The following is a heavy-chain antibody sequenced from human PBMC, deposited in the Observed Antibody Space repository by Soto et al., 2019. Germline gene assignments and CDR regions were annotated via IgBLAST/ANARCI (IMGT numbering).Heavy chain of an antibody. V-gene: IGHV3-21*01. D-gene: IGHD1-26*01. CDR2: ISSSSSYI. Sequence: GGSLSLSCAASGFTFSSYSMNWVRQAPGKGLEWVSSISSSSSYIYYADSVKGRFTISRDNAKNSLYLQMNSLRAEDTAVYYCARDGALGGATPHDAFDIWGQGTMVTVSS. J-gene: IGHJ3*02. CDR3: ARDGALGGATPHDAFDI. CDR1: GFTFSSYS.